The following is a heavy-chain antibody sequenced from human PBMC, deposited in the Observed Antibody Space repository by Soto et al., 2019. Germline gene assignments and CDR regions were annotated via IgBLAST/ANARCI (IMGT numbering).Heavy chain of an antibody. Sequence: EVQLLESGGGLVQPGGSLRLSCAASGFTFSSYAMSWVRQAPGKGLEWVSAISGSGGSTYYADSVKGRLTISRDNSKNTLYLQMNSLRAEDTAVYYCAKDRTYSSSWSDYWGQGTLVTVSS. D-gene: IGHD6-13*01. CDR1: GFTFSSYA. CDR2: ISGSGGST. CDR3: AKDRTYSSSWSDY. J-gene: IGHJ4*02. V-gene: IGHV3-23*01.